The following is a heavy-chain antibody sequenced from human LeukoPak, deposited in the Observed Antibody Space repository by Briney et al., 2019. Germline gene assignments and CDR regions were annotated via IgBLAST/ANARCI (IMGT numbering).Heavy chain of an antibody. J-gene: IGHJ3*02. D-gene: IGHD3-16*02. V-gene: IGHV4-34*01. CDR3: ARVPLYDYVWGSYRHYAFDI. CDR1: GGAFSGYY. Sequence: KPSETLSLTCAVYGGAFSGYYWSLIRQPPGKGLELIGEINHSGSTNYNPSLKSRVTISVDTSKNQFSLKLSSVTAADTAVYYCARVPLYDYVWGSYRHYAFDIWGQGTMVTVSS. CDR2: INHSGST.